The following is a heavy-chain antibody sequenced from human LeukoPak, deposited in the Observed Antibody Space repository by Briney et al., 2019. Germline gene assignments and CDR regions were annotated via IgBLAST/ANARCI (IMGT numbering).Heavy chain of an antibody. CDR1: GGSASSGSYL. Sequence: SETLSLTCTVSGGSASSGSYLWSWIRQPAGKGLEWIGRFYTSGSTNYNPSLKSRVTISIDTSKNQFSLKLSSVTAADTAVYYCARAPYSGTYYIDNWGQGTLVTVSS. V-gene: IGHV4-61*02. D-gene: IGHD1-26*01. J-gene: IGHJ4*02. CDR3: ARAPYSGTYYIDN. CDR2: FYTSGST.